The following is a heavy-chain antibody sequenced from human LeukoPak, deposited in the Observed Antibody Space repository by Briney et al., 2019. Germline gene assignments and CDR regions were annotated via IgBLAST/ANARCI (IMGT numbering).Heavy chain of an antibody. V-gene: IGHV1-8*01. D-gene: IGHD6-13*01. Sequence: ASVKVSCKASGYTFTSYDINWVRQATGQGLEWMGWMNPNSGNTGYAQKFRGRVTMTRNTSISTAYMELSSLRSEDTAVYYCARDVAAAGTGYNWFDPWGQGTLVTVSS. CDR2: MNPNSGNT. CDR3: ARDVAAAGTGYNWFDP. J-gene: IGHJ5*02. CDR1: GYTFTSYD.